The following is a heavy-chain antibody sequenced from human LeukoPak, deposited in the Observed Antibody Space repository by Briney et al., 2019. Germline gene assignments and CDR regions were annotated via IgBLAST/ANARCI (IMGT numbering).Heavy chain of an antibody. CDR1: GFSFSSYR. J-gene: IGHJ6*03. V-gene: IGHV3-48*04. Sequence: PGGSLRLSCAASGFSFSSYRMNWVRQAPGKGLEWVSYISSSGSTIYYADSVKGRFTISRDNAKNSLYLQMNSLRAEDTAVYYCARDPYSGSYGDSYYYYMDVWGKGTTVTISS. CDR3: ARDPYSGSYGDSYYYYMDV. D-gene: IGHD1-26*01. CDR2: ISSSGSTI.